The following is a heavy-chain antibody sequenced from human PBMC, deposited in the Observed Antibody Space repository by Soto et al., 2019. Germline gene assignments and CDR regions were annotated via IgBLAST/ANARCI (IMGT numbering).Heavy chain of an antibody. CDR2: VHTVGSP. D-gene: IGHD6-19*01. J-gene: IGHJ4*02. CDR3: ARMYTGAWYGNDYFDS. CDR1: GGSINSNY. V-gene: IGHV4-4*07. Sequence: SETLSLTCTVSGGSINSNYWSWIRQPAGKGLEWIGRVHTVGSPNYNPSLKSRVTMSLDTSKNQFSLKLSPVAAADTAVYYCARMYTGAWYGNDYFDSWGQGILVTVSS.